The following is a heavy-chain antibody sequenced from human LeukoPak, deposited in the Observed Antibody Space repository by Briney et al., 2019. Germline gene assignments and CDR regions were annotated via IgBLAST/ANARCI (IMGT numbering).Heavy chain of an antibody. CDR2: IYYSGNT. D-gene: IGHD2-2*02. V-gene: IGHV4-31*03. CDR3: AGIVPAAIHAFDI. CDR1: GGSISSGGYF. J-gene: IGHJ3*02. Sequence: SETLSLTCTVSGGSISSGGYFWSWIRQHPGKGLEWIGYIYYSGNTYYNPSLKSRVTISVDTSKNQFPLKLSSVTAADTAVFYCAGIVPAAIHAFDIWGQGTMVTVSS.